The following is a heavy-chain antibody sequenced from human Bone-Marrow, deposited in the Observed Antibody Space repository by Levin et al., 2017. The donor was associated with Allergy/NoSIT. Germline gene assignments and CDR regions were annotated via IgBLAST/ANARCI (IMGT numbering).Heavy chain of an antibody. V-gene: IGHV3-74*01. D-gene: IGHD2-2*03. Sequence: GGSLRLSCAASGFTFSSYWMHWVRQAPGKGLVWVSRINSDGSSTSYADSVKGRFTISRDNAKNTLYLQMNSLRAEDTAVYYCARVGYCSSTSCVYGGAFDYWGQGTLVTVSS. CDR3: ARVGYCSSTSCVYGGAFDY. J-gene: IGHJ4*02. CDR1: GFTFSSYW. CDR2: INSDGSST.